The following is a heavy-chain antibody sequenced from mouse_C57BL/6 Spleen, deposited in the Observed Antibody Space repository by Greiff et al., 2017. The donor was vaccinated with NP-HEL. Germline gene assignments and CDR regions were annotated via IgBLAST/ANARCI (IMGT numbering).Heavy chain of an antibody. CDR3: ARRHQLGDYYFDY. Sequence: VQLQQPGAELVMPGASVKLSCKASGYTFTSYWMHWVKQRPGQGLEWIGEIDPSDSYTNYNQKFKGKSTLTVDKSSSTAYMQLSSLTSEDSAVYYCARRHQLGDYYFDYWGQGTTLTVSS. CDR1: GYTFTSYW. D-gene: IGHD4-1*02. V-gene: IGHV1-69*01. CDR2: IDPSDSYT. J-gene: IGHJ2*01.